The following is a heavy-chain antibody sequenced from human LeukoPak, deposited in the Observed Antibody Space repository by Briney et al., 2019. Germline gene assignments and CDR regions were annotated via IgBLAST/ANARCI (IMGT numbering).Heavy chain of an antibody. D-gene: IGHD1-26*01. V-gene: IGHV4-59*08. CDR2: IYYSGST. J-gene: IGHJ4*02. CDR3: ARHSVTYYDFDF. CDR1: GGSISSYY. Sequence: PSETLSLTCSVSGGSISSYYWSWIRQPPGKGLELIGYIYYSGSTNYNPSLMSRVTMSVDTSKNQFSLTVSSVAAADTAVYYCARHSVTYYDFDFWGQGTLVTVSS.